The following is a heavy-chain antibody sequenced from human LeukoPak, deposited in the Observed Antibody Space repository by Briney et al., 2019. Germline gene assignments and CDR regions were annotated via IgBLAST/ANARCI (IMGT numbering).Heavy chain of an antibody. CDR2: ISSSGSTI. CDR3: ARDRDWGSVNNFDY. D-gene: IGHD7-27*01. V-gene: IGHV3-11*01. J-gene: IGHJ4*02. CDR1: GFTFSDYY. Sequence: GGSLRLSCAASGFTFSDYYMCWIRQAPGKGLEWVSYISSSGSTIYYADSVKGRFTISRDNAKNSLYLQMNSLRAEDTAVYYCARDRDWGSVNNFDYWGQGTLVTVSS.